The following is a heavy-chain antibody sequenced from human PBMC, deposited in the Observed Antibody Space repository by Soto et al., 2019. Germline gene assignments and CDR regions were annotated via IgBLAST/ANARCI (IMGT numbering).Heavy chain of an antibody. V-gene: IGHV3-30-3*01. CDR3: ARATPSSSWANFDY. CDR2: ISYDGSNK. Sequence: QVQLVESGGGVVQPGRSLRLSCAASGFTFSSYAMHWVRQAPGKGLEWVAVISYDGSNKYYADSVKGRFTISRDNSKNTLYLQMNSLRAEDTAVYYGARATPSSSWANFDYWGQGTLVTVSS. CDR1: GFTFSSYA. D-gene: IGHD6-13*01. J-gene: IGHJ4*02.